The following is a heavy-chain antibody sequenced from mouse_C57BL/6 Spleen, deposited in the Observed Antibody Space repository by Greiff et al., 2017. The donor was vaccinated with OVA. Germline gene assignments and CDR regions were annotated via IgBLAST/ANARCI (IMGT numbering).Heavy chain of an antibody. J-gene: IGHJ4*01. CDR3: AKNTIITTVVAHYAMDY. V-gene: IGHV2-5*01. Sequence: VKLQQSGPGLVQPSQSLSITCTVSGFSLTSYGVHWVRQSPGKGLEWLGVIWSGGSTDYNAAFMSRLSITKDNSKSQVFFKMNSLQADDTAIYYCAKNTIITTVVAHYAMDYWGQGTSVTVSS. CDR2: IWSGGST. D-gene: IGHD1-1*01. CDR1: GFSLTSYG.